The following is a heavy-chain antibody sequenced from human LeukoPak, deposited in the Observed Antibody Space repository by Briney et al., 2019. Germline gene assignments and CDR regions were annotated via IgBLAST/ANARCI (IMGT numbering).Heavy chain of an antibody. J-gene: IGHJ6*02. D-gene: IGHD4/OR15-4a*01. CDR2: IYHSGST. CDR1: GGSISSSTW. CDR3: ARGLDTDDYDYYGMDV. V-gene: IGHV4-4*02. Sequence: PSGTLSLTCAVSGGSISSSTWWSWVRQPPGKGLEWIGEIYHSGSTNYNPSLKSRVTISVDKSKNQFSLKMRAVTAADTAVYYCARGLDTDDYDYYGMDVWGQGTTVTVSS.